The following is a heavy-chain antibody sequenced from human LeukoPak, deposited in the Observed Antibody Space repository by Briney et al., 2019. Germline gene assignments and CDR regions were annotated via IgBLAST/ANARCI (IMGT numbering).Heavy chain of an antibody. V-gene: IGHV3-23*01. CDR1: GFTFSSYA. D-gene: IGHD3-10*01. J-gene: IGHJ4*02. CDR3: AKVVEGSGSPDY. CDR2: ISGSGGST. Sequence: GGSLRLSCAASGFTFSSYAMGWVRQAPGKGLEWVSAISGSGGSTYYADSVKGRFTISRDNSKNTLYLQMNSLRAEDTAVYYCAKVVEGSGSPDYWGQGTLVTVSS.